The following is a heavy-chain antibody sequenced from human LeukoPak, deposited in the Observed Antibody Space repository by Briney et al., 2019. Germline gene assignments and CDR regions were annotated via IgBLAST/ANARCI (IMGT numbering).Heavy chain of an antibody. CDR1: GFTFSSYW. CDR3: ARGFNDFWSGSQLEY. CDR2: ISYDGGKT. V-gene: IGHV3-30-3*01. Sequence: GGSLRLSCAASGFTFSSYWMSWVRQAPGKGLEWVAVISYDGGKTYYADSVKGRFTISRDNSKSTLYLQMNSLRSEDTAVYYCARGFNDFWSGSQLEYWGQGTLVTVSS. D-gene: IGHD3-3*01. J-gene: IGHJ4*02.